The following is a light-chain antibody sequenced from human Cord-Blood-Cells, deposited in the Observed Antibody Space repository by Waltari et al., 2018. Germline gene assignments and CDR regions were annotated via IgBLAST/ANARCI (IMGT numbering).Light chain of an antibody. CDR1: SSDVGGSHY. Sequence: PRSGSGSRGPPAALPCTGTSSDVGGSHYLSWYQQHPGKAPKLMIYDVRKWPSGVPDRFSGSKSGNTASLTISGLQAEDEADYYCCSYAVSYTYVFGTGTKVTVL. CDR2: DVR. CDR3: CSYAVSYTYV. J-gene: IGLJ1*01. V-gene: IGLV2-11*01.